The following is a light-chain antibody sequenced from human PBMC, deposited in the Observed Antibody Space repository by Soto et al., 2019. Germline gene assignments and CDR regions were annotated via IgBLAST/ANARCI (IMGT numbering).Light chain of an antibody. CDR1: KLGDKY. CDR3: QTWDGSTVV. J-gene: IGLJ2*01. V-gene: IGLV3-1*01. Sequence: SYELTQTPSVSVSPGQTVSITCSGDKLGDKYACWYQQKPGQSPVVVIYQDKKRPSGIPERFSGSNSGNTATLTISGTQAIDEADYYCQTWDGSTVVFGGGTKLTVL. CDR2: QDK.